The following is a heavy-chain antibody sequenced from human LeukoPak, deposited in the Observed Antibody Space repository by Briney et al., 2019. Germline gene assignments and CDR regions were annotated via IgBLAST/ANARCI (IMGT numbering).Heavy chain of an antibody. Sequence: SETLSLTCAVSGGSISSSNWWSWVRQPPGEGLEWIGEIYHSGSTNYNPSLKSRVTISVDKSKNQFSLKLSSVTAADMAVYYCARRSSGTYYFDYWGQGTLVTVSS. CDR1: GGSISSSNW. D-gene: IGHD3-10*01. V-gene: IGHV4-4*02. J-gene: IGHJ4*02. CDR3: ARRSSGTYYFDY. CDR2: IYHSGST.